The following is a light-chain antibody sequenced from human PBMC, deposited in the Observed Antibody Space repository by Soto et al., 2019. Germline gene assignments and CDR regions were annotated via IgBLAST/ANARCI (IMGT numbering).Light chain of an antibody. CDR3: SSYTSSSSYV. CDR1: SSDVGGYKY. CDR2: DVT. Sequence: QSALTQPASVSGSPGQSITISCTGTSSDVGGYKYVSWYQQHPDKAPKLIIYDVTNRPSGISNRFSGSKSGNTASLTISGLQAEDEADYYCSSYTSSSSYVFGTETKVTVL. J-gene: IGLJ1*01. V-gene: IGLV2-14*01.